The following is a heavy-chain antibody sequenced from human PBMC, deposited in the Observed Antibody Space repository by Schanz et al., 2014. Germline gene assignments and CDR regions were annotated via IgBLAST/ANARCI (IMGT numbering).Heavy chain of an antibody. D-gene: IGHD1-1*01. Sequence: QGHLVPSGAEVKEPGASVQVSCKASGYVFTAYYMHWVRQAPGQGLEWMGVTNPNGGAEFAQKFQGRISMTRDTSTTTFYMELSSLTSDDTAVYFCARDVGRPGHFWYFDLWGRGTLVTVSS. CDR3: ARDVGRPGHFWYFDL. CDR2: TNPNGGA. CDR1: GYVFTAYY. V-gene: IGHV1-2*02. J-gene: IGHJ2*01.